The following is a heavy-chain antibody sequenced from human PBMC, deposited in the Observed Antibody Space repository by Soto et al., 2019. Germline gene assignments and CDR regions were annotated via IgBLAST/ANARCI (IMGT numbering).Heavy chain of an antibody. J-gene: IGHJ4*02. CDR3: TTEPGHY. CDR2: IRTKVNSYAT. CDR1: GFTFSGAA. Sequence: EVQLVESGGGLVQPGGSLKLSCAASGFTFSGAAMHWVRQASGKGLEWVGRIRTKVNSYATAYGASVKSRFTISRDDSKNTTYLQMNSLNGEDTAVYFCTTEPGHYWGQGTLVTVSS. V-gene: IGHV3-73*01. D-gene: IGHD3-10*01.